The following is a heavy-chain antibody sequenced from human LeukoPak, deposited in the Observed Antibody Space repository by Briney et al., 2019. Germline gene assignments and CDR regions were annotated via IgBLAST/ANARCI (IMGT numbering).Heavy chain of an antibody. CDR3: ARVAYDCSSTSCPYYFDY. D-gene: IGHD2-2*01. Sequence: ASVKVSCKASGYTFTSYDINWVRQATGQGLEWMGWMNPNSGNTGYAQKFQGRVTMTRNTSISTAYMELSSLRSEDTAVYYCARVAYDCSSTSCPYYFDYWGQGNPGHRLL. CDR1: GYTFTSYD. CDR2: MNPNSGNT. V-gene: IGHV1-8*01. J-gene: IGHJ4*02.